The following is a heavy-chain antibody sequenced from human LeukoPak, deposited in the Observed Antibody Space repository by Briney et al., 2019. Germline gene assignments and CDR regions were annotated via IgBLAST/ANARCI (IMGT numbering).Heavy chain of an antibody. D-gene: IGHD5-18*01. V-gene: IGHV1-2*02. CDR3: ARDLMIQMNWFDA. CDR1: GYTFTGYY. Sequence: ASVTVACKASGYTFTGYYMHWVRQAPGQGLEWMVWINPNSGGTNYAQKFQGRATMTRDTSISTAYMELSRLRSDDTAVYYCARDLMIQMNWFDAWGQGTLVTVSS. J-gene: IGHJ5*02. CDR2: INPNSGGT.